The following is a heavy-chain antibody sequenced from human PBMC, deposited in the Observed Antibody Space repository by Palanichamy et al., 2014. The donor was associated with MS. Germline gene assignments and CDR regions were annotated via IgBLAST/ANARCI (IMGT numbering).Heavy chain of an antibody. CDR2: INPKSGGT. J-gene: IGHJ4*02. D-gene: IGHD6-19*01. V-gene: IGHV1-2*06. Sequence: QGQVVQSGAEVRKPGASVKVSCEASGYAFIDFFIHWVRQAPGQGLEWMGQINPKSGGTNYAQKFQGRVTMTRDTSINTVYMELRELRSDDTAVYFCARDLGWSSGPYYFDYWGQETLVSVSS. CDR3: ARDLGWSSGPYYFDY. CDR1: GYAFIDFF.